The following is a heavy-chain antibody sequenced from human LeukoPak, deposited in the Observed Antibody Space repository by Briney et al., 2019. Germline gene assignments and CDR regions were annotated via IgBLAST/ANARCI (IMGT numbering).Heavy chain of an antibody. Sequence: PSETLSLTCTVSGGSISSYYWSWIRQPPGKGLEWFGYIYYSGSTSYNPSLKSRVTISVDTSKNQFSLKLSSVTAADTAVYYCARHERDASLDHALDIWGQGTMVTVSS. CDR1: GGSISSYY. CDR2: IYYSGST. V-gene: IGHV4-59*08. D-gene: IGHD5-24*01. J-gene: IGHJ3*02. CDR3: ARHERDASLDHALDI.